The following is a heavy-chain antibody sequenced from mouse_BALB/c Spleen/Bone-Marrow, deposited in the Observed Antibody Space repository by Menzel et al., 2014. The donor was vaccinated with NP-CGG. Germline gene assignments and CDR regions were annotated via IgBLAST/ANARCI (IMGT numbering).Heavy chain of an antibody. J-gene: IGHJ4*01. V-gene: IGHV2-3*01. D-gene: IGHD2-3*01. CDR1: GFSLTSNG. CDR3: AKPEDGYAMDF. Sequence: AQLQESGPGLVAPSQSLSITCTVSGFSLTSNGVSWVRQPPGKGLEWLGVIWGDGSTKYHSALISRLSISKDNSKSRVFLKLNSLHTDDTATYYCAKPEDGYAMDFWGQGASVTISS. CDR2: IWGDGST.